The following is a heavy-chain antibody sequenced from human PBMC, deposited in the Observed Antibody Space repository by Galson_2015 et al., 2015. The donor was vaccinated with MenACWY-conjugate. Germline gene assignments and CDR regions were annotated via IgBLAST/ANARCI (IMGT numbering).Heavy chain of an antibody. J-gene: IGHJ4*02. V-gene: IGHV3-23*01. CDR3: AKDPGSSGGEGY. CDR1: EFTFSNYA. CDR2: ITDGGGAT. D-gene: IGHD3-10*01. Sequence: SLRLSCAASEFTFSNYAMSWVRQAPGKGLEWVSGITDGGGATYYADSVTGRFTISRDNSKNTLYLRMSSLRAEDTAVYYCAKDPGSSGGEGYWGQGTLVTVSS.